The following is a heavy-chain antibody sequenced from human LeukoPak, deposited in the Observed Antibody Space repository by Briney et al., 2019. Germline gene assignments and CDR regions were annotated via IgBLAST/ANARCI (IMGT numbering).Heavy chain of an antibody. CDR2: ISSSSSNI. CDR1: GFTFSSYS. D-gene: IGHD3-9*01. Sequence: GGSLRLSCAASGFTFSSYSMNWVRQAPGKGLEWVSSISSSSSNIYYADSVKGRFTISRDNAKNSLYLQMNSLRAEDTAVYYCARTLRYFDWLLLSYWGQGTLVTVSS. CDR3: ARTLRYFDWLLLSY. J-gene: IGHJ4*02. V-gene: IGHV3-21*01.